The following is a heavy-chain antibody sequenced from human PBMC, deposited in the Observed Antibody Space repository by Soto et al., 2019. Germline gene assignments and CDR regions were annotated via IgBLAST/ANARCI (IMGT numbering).Heavy chain of an antibody. J-gene: IGHJ4*02. V-gene: IGHV4-59*01. CDR3: ARLYSYGQYYFDY. CDR1: GGSISSYY. CDR2: IYYSGST. D-gene: IGHD5-18*01. Sequence: SETLSLTCTVSGGSISSYYWSWIRQPPGKGLEWIGYIYYSGSTNYNPSLKSRVTISVDTSKNQFSLKLSSVTAADTAVYYCARLYSYGQYYFDYWGQGTLVTVSS.